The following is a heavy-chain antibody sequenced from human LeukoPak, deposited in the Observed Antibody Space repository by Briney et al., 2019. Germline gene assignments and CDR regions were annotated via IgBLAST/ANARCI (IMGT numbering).Heavy chain of an antibody. CDR2: ISSSSSYI. J-gene: IGHJ4*02. CDR1: GFTFSSYS. CDR3: ARDRTSGCSGGSCYNGGFDY. Sequence: GGSLRLSCAPSGFTFSSYSMNWVRQAPGEGLEWVSSISSSSSYIYYADSVKGRFTISRDNAKNSLYLQMNSLRAEDTAVYYCARDRTSGCSGGSCYNGGFDYWGQGTLVTVSS. D-gene: IGHD2-15*01. V-gene: IGHV3-21*01.